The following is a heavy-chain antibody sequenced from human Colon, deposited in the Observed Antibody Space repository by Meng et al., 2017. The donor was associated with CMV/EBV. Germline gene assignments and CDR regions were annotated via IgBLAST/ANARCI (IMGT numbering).Heavy chain of an antibody. CDR3: ARAKYCSSNSCSGFDI. J-gene: IGHJ3*02. D-gene: IGHD2-2*01. V-gene: IGHV1-69*05. CDR2: IIPMFGTA. Sequence: SVKVSCKASGGTLSSHGFSWVRQAPGQGLEWVGGIIPMFGTANYAQTFRGRVTITTDDSTSTAYMELRTLRSEDTAAYYCARAKYCSSNSCSGFDIWGQGTMVTVSS. CDR1: GGTLSSHG.